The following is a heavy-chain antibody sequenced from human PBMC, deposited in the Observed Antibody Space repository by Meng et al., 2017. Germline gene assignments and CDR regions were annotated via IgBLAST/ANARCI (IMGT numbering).Heavy chain of an antibody. V-gene: IGHV4-61*01. Sequence: SETLSFTCTVPGGSISSSSYYWSWIRQPPGKGLEWIGYIYYSGSTNYNPSLKSRVTISVDTSKNQFSLKLSSVTAADTAVYYCARVVVVPAAKYWFDPWGQGTLVTVSS. CDR1: GGSISSSSYY. D-gene: IGHD2-2*01. J-gene: IGHJ5*02. CDR2: IYYSGST. CDR3: ARVVVVPAAKYWFDP.